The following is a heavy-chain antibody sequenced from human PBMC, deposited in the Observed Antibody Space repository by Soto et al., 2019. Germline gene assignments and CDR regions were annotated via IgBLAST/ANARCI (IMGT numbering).Heavy chain of an antibody. D-gene: IGHD6-19*01. V-gene: IGHV1-18*01. J-gene: IGHJ5*02. Sequence: ASVKVSCKASGYTFTSYGISWVRQAPGQGLEWMGWISAYNGNTNYAQKLQGRVTMTTDTSTSTAYMELRSLRSDDTAVYYCARDSEIPVVENWFDPWGQGNLVTASX. CDR1: GYTFTSYG. CDR2: ISAYNGNT. CDR3: ARDSEIPVVENWFDP.